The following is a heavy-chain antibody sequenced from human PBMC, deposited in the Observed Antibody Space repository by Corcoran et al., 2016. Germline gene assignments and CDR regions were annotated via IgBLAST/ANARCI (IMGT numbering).Heavy chain of an antibody. V-gene: IGHV4-39*07. J-gene: IGHJ5*02. CDR2: INYSGST. D-gene: IGHD3-16*01. CDR3: VGDELGGLRRPNWFDP. CDR1: GGSISSTNYY. Sequence: QVQLQESGPGLVKPSETLSLTCTVSGGSISSTNYYWGWIHQPPGKGLEWIGSINYSGSTYYNPSLKSRVTISVDTSKNQFSLRLSSVTAADTAVYYCVGDELGGLRRPNWFDPWGQGTLVTVSS.